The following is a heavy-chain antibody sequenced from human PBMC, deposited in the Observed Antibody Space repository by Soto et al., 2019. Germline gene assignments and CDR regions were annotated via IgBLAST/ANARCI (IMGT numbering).Heavy chain of an antibody. J-gene: IGHJ6*02. CDR2: IIPILGIA. V-gene: IGHV1-69*02. D-gene: IGHD3-10*01. Sequence: QVQLVQSGAEVKKPGSSVKVSCKAYGGTFSSYTISWVRQAPGQGLEWMGRIIPILGIANYAQKFQGRVTITADKSTSTAYMELSSLRSEDTAVYYCARFRGSYGMDVWGQWTTVTVSS. CDR3: ARFRGSYGMDV. CDR1: GGTFSSYT.